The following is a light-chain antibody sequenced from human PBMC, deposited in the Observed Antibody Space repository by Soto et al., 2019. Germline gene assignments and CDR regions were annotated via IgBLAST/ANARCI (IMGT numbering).Light chain of an antibody. CDR2: SAS. J-gene: IGKJ4*01. CDR1: QTISSK. V-gene: IGKV3-15*01. CDR3: QQYNNWPLT. Sequence: EIVMTQSPATLSVSPGERVTLSCGASQTISSKLAWYQQKPGQAPRLLIYSASTRATGIPARFSGSGSGTEFTLTISSLQSEDFAVYYCQQYNNWPLTFGGGTRVEIK.